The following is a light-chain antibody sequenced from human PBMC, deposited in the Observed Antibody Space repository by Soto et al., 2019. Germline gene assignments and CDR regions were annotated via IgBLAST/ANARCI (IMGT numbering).Light chain of an antibody. CDR2: EVS. Sequence: QSVLTQPPSASGSPGQSVTISCAGTSRDVGGYNYVSWYQQHPGKAPKLMISEVSKRPSGVPDRFSGSKSGNTASLTVSGLQAEDEADYYCSSFAGNNNLVFGGGTQLTVL. CDR1: SRDVGGYNY. V-gene: IGLV2-8*01. CDR3: SSFAGNNNLV. J-gene: IGLJ2*01.